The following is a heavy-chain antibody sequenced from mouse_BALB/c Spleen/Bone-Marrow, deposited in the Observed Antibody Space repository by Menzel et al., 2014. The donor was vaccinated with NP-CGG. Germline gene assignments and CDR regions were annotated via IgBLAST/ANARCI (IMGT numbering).Heavy chain of an antibody. CDR1: GYTFTSYV. J-gene: IGHJ3*01. D-gene: IGHD2-14*01. CDR3: ARSGRYDGFAY. V-gene: IGHV1-14*01. Sequence: VQLKQSGPELVKPGASVKMSCKASGYTFTSYVMHWVKQKPGQGLERIGYINPYNDGTKYNEKFKGKATLTSDKSSSTAYMELSSLTSEDSAVYYCARSGRYDGFAYWGQGTLVTVSA. CDR2: INPYNDGT.